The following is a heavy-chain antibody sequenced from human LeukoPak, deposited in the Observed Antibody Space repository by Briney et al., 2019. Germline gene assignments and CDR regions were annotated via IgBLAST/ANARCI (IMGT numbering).Heavy chain of an antibody. CDR1: GYSFTTYW. CDR3: ARSKAAAARNDY. Sequence: RHGESLKISCKGSGYSFTTYWIGWVRQMPGKGLEWMGIIYPGDSDTRYSPSFQGQVSISADKSISTAYLQWSSLKASDTAIYYCARSKAAAARNDYWGQGILVTVSS. CDR2: IYPGDSDT. D-gene: IGHD6-13*01. V-gene: IGHV5-51*01. J-gene: IGHJ4*02.